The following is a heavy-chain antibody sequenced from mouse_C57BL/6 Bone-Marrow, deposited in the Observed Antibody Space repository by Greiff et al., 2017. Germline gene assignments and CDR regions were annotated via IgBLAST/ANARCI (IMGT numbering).Heavy chain of an antibody. CDR3: ARYLYDYPLQYYAMDY. CDR2: IYPRSGNT. D-gene: IGHD2-4*01. CDR1: GYTFTSYG. J-gene: IGHJ4*01. V-gene: IGHV1-81*01. Sequence: LEESGAELARPGASVKLSCKASGYTFTSYGISWVKQRTGQGLEWIGEIYPRSGNTYYNEKFKGKATLTADKSSSTAYMELGSLTSEDSAVYFCARYLYDYPLQYYAMDYGGQGTSVTVSS.